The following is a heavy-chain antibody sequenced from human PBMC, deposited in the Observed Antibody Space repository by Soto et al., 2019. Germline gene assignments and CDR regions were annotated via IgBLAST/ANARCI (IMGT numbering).Heavy chain of an antibody. CDR3: AKDGGYDILTGYYYYYGMDV. J-gene: IGHJ6*02. V-gene: IGHV3-23*01. Sequence: GGSLRLSCAASGFTFSSYAMSWVRQAPGEGLEWVSAISGSGGSTYYADSVKGRFTISRDNSKNTLYLQMNSLRAEDTAVYYCAKDGGYDILTGYYYYYGMDVWGQGTTVTVSS. D-gene: IGHD3-9*01. CDR1: GFTFSSYA. CDR2: ISGSGGST.